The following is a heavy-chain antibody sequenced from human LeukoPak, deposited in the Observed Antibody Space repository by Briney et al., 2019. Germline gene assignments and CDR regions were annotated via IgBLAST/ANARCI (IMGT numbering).Heavy chain of an antibody. Sequence: PGGSLRLSCAASGFTFDDYGMSWVRQAPGKGLEWVSGINWNGGSTGYADSVKGRFTISRDNAKNSLYPQMNSLRAEDTALYYCARDRYSSSWLNWFDPWGQGTLVTVSS. CDR2: INWNGGST. D-gene: IGHD6-13*01. V-gene: IGHV3-20*04. J-gene: IGHJ5*02. CDR3: ARDRYSSSWLNWFDP. CDR1: GFTFDDYG.